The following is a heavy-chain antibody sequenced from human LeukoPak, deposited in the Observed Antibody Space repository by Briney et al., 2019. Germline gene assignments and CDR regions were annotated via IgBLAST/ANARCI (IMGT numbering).Heavy chain of an antibody. D-gene: IGHD2-2*01. CDR2: IRYDGSNK. CDR3: NAYCSSTSCLTTFDY. J-gene: IGHJ4*02. CDR1: GFTFSSYG. Sequence: GGSLRLSCAASGFTFSSYGMHWVRQASGKGLEWVAFIRYDGSNKYYADSVKGRFTISRDNSKNTLYLQMNSLRAEDTAVYYCNAYCSSTSCLTTFDYWGQGTLVTVSS. V-gene: IGHV3-30*02.